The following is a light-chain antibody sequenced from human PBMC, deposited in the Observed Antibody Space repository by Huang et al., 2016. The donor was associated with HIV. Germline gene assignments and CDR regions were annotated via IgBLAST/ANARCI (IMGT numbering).Light chain of an antibody. CDR2: ATS. J-gene: IGKJ1*01. V-gene: IGKV1-NL1*01. CDR3: HHYRGVPWA. CDR1: QGNSKS. Sequence: DSQMTQSVSTLSAFVGDRDIIICRASQGNSKSLAWYQQKPGKAPKLLLYATSKLESGVPSSFGGSGSGTHFTLTISALQPEDFATYFCHHYRGVPWAFGQGTKVEI.